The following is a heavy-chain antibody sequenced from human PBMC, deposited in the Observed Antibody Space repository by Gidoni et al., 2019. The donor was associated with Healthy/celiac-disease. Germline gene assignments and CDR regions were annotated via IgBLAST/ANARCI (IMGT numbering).Heavy chain of an antibody. CDR3: ARSVVVPAATPDAFDI. D-gene: IGHD2-2*01. J-gene: IGHJ3*02. CDR1: GYSFTSYW. Sequence: EVQLVQSGAEVQKPGESLKISCTGSGYSFTSYWIGWVRQMPGKGLEWMGIIYPGDSDTRYSPSFQGQVTISADKSISTAYLQWSSLKASDTAMYYCARSVVVPAATPDAFDIRGQGTMVTVSS. V-gene: IGHV5-51*03. CDR2: IYPGDSDT.